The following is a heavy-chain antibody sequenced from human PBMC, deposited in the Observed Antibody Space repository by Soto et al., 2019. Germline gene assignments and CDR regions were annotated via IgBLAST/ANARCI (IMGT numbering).Heavy chain of an antibody. CDR2: INPSGGST. Sequence: ASVKVSCKASGYTFTSYYMHWVRQAPGQRLEWMGIINPSGGSTSYAQKFQGRVTMTRDTSTSTVYMELSSLRSEDTAVYYCERGTAVAGTFDYWGQGTLVTVSS. V-gene: IGHV1-46*01. D-gene: IGHD6-19*01. CDR3: ERGTAVAGTFDY. CDR1: GYTFTSYY. J-gene: IGHJ4*02.